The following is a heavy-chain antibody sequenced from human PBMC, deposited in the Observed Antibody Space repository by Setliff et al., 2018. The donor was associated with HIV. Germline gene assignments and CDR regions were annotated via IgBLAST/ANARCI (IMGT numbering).Heavy chain of an antibody. D-gene: IGHD6-13*01. V-gene: IGHV4-61*02. Sequence: SETLSLTCTVSGGSISSGSYYWSWIRQPAGKGLEWIGRIYTSGSTNYNPSLKSRVTISVDTSKNQFSLKLSSVAAADTAVYYCARSPYSSSWTGVYYYYYGMDVWGQGTTVTVSS. CDR1: GGSISSGSYY. CDR2: IYTSGST. J-gene: IGHJ6*02. CDR3: ARSPYSSSWTGVYYYYYGMDV.